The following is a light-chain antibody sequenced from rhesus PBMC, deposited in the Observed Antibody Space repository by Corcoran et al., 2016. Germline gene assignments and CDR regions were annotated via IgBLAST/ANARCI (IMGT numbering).Light chain of an antibody. V-gene: IGKV1-28*02. Sequence: IQMTQSPSSLSAFVRDTVPLTCRASPGVSSYLNWFQQKPGKAPKPLIHAASSLEGGVPSRFSGNGSGKDITLTISGLQPEDSDTYNSLQHDSYPYSFGQGTKVEIK. CDR2: AAS. CDR3: LQHDSYPYS. J-gene: IGKJ2*01. CDR1: PGVSSY.